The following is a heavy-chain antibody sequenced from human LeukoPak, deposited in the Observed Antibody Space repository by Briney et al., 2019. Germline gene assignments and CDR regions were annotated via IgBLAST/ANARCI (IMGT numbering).Heavy chain of an antibody. J-gene: IGHJ3*02. Sequence: ASVEVSCKASGYTFTSYGISWVRQAPGQGLEWMGWISAYNGNTNYAQKLQGRVTMTTDTSTSTAYMELRSLRSDDTAVYYCARDAGYCSGGSCYSGDAFDIWGQGTMVTVSS. D-gene: IGHD2-15*01. CDR3: ARDAGYCSGGSCYSGDAFDI. CDR2: ISAYNGNT. CDR1: GYTFTSYG. V-gene: IGHV1-18*01.